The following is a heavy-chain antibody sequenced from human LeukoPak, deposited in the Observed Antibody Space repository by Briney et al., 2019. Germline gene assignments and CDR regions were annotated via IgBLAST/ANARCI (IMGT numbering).Heavy chain of an antibody. V-gene: IGHV4-34*01. D-gene: IGHD3-16*01. Sequence: SETLSLTCAVYGGSFSGYYWSWIRQPPGKGLEWIGEINHSGSTNYNPSLKSRVTISVDTSKNHFSLKLTSVTAADTAVYYCAKGGWYLDLWGRGTLVTVSS. J-gene: IGHJ2*01. CDR2: INHSGST. CDR1: GGSFSGYY. CDR3: AKGGWYLDL.